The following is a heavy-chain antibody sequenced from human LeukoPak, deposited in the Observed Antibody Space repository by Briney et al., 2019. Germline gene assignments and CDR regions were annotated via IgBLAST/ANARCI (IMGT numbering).Heavy chain of an antibody. V-gene: IGHV1-3*01. CDR3: ARPHSGYSGYDYAY. Sequence: GASVKVSCKASGYTFTSYAMHWVRQAPGQRLERMGWINAGNGNTKYSQKFQDRVTITRDTSASTAYMELSGLRSEDTAVYYCARPHSGYSGYDYAYWGQGTLVTVSS. D-gene: IGHD5-12*01. CDR2: INAGNGNT. CDR1: GYTFTSYA. J-gene: IGHJ4*02.